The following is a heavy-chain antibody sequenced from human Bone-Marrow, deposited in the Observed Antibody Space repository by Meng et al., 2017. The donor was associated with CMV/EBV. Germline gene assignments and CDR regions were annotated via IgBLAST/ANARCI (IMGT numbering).Heavy chain of an antibody. Sequence: LRLSCIVSGGSISSSSYYWGWIRQPPGKGLEWIASIYYSGITYYNPSLKSRVTISVDTSKNQFSLKLSSVTAADTAVYYCARRGILGYSSSSGRNYGMDVWGQGTTVTVSS. V-gene: IGHV4-39*07. CDR2: IYYSGIT. D-gene: IGHD6-6*01. CDR1: GGSISSSSYY. CDR3: ARRGILGYSSSSGRNYGMDV. J-gene: IGHJ6*02.